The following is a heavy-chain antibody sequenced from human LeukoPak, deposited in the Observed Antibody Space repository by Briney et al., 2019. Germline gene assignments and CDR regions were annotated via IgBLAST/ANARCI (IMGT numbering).Heavy chain of an antibody. J-gene: IGHJ4*02. Sequence: GGSLRLSCAASGFTFSSYAMSWVRQAPGKGLEWVSAISGSGGSTYYADFVKGRFTISRDNSKNTLYLQMNSLRAEDTAVYYCAKDPNSYYGDYVDYWGQGTLVTVSS. CDR1: GFTFSSYA. V-gene: IGHV3-23*01. CDR3: AKDPNSYYGDYVDY. CDR2: ISGSGGST. D-gene: IGHD4-17*01.